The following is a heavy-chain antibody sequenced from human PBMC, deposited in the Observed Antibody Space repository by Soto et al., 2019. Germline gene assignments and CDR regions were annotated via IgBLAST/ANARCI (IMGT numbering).Heavy chain of an antibody. CDR3: ARGGEDFGVVTPDY. Sequence: ASVKVSCKASGYTFTSYDINWVRQATGQGLEWMGWMNPNSGNTGYAQKFQGRVTMTRNTSISTAYMELSSLRSEDTAVYYCARGGEDFGVVTPDYWGQGTLVTVSS. CDR2: MNPNSGNT. CDR1: GYTFTSYD. V-gene: IGHV1-8*01. J-gene: IGHJ4*02. D-gene: IGHD3-3*01.